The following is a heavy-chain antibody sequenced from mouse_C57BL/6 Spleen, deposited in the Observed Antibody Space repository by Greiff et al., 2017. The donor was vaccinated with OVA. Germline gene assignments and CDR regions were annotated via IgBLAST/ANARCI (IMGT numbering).Heavy chain of an antibody. J-gene: IGHJ4*01. D-gene: IGHD1-1*01. Sequence: EVQLQQSGPELVKPGASVKISCKASGYSFTDYNMNWVKQSNGKSLEWIGVINPNYGTTSYNQKFKGKATLTVDQSSSTAYMQLNSLTSEDYAGYYSARRGFYYSYAMDYWGQGTSVTVSS. V-gene: IGHV1-39*01. CDR1: GYSFTDYN. CDR3: ARRGFYYSYAMDY. CDR2: INPNYGTT.